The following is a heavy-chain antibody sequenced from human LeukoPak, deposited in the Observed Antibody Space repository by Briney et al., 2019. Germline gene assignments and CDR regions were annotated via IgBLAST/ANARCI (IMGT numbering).Heavy chain of an antibody. J-gene: IGHJ4*02. CDR3: ARDPFMYDYDSXGXXXXED. CDR1: GFTFSSYS. V-gene: IGHV3-21*01. Sequence: PGGSLRLSCAASGFTFSSYSMNWVRQAPGKGLEWVSSISSSSSYIYYADSVKGRFTISRDNAKNSLYLQMNSLRAEDTAVYYCARDPFMYDYDSXGXXXXEDWGQRTLXTVSS. D-gene: IGHD3-22*01. CDR2: ISSSSSYI.